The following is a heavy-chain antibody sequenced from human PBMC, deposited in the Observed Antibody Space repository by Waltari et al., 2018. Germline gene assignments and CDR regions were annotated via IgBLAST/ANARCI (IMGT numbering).Heavy chain of an antibody. V-gene: IGHV3-33*01. CDR3: ARDLGYYYDSSGSEGFDY. CDR2: IWYDGSNK. D-gene: IGHD3-22*01. Sequence: QVQLVESGGGVVQPGRSLRLSCAASGFTFSSYGMHWVRQAPGKGLEWVAVIWYDGSNKYYADSVKGRFTISRDNSKNTLYLQMNSLRAEDTAVYYCARDLGYYYDSSGSEGFDYWGQGTLVTVSS. J-gene: IGHJ4*02. CDR1: GFTFSSYG.